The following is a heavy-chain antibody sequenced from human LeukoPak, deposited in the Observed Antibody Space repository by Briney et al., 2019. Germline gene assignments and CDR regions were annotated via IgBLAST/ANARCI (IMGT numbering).Heavy chain of an antibody. Sequence: GSLRLSCAASGFTFSSYGMHWVRQAPGKGLEWVAVIWYDGSNKYYADSVKGRFTISRDNSKNTLYLQMNSLRAEDTAVYYCARGAWLLSHDAFDIWGQGTMVTVSS. CDR2: IWYDGSNK. CDR3: ARGAWLLSHDAFDI. V-gene: IGHV3-33*01. D-gene: IGHD3-22*01. CDR1: GFTFSSYG. J-gene: IGHJ3*02.